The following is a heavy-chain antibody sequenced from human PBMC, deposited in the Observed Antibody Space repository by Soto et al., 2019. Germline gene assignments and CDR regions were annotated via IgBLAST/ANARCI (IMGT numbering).Heavy chain of an antibody. J-gene: IGHJ6*02. V-gene: IGHV1-18*04. CDR2: ISAYNGNT. CDR3: ARLGRTNIVVVPAAMDV. Sequence: GDSVKVSCKASGYTFTSYGISWVRQAPGQGLEWMGWISAYNGNTNYAQKLQGRVTMTTDTSTSTAYMELRSLRSDDTAVYYCARLGRTNIVVVPAAMDVWGQGTTVTVS. CDR1: GYTFTSYG. D-gene: IGHD2-2*01.